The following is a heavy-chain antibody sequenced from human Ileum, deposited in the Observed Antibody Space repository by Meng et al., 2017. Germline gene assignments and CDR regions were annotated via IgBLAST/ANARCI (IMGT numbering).Heavy chain of an antibody. CDR2: ITGTGGGT. Sequence: GGSLRLSCAVTGFTFSNYGMIWIRQAPGKGLEWVSSITGTGGGTFHAESVKGRFSTSRDNSKNTLYLQVNSLRAEDTAVYYCAKDPNGDYLGAFDFWGQGTMVTVSS. D-gene: IGHD4-17*01. CDR1: GFTFSNYG. CDR3: AKDPNGDYLGAFDF. V-gene: IGHV3-23*01. J-gene: IGHJ3*01.